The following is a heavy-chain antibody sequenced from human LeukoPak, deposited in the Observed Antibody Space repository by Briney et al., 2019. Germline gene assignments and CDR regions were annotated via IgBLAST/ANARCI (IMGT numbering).Heavy chain of an antibody. CDR1: GGSFSAYY. J-gene: IGHJ5*02. Sequence: SETLSLTCAVYGGSFSAYYWSWIRQPPGKGLEWIEEINNSRSVTYNPSLKSRVTIPVATSKNQFSLKLSSVTAAETAVYYCARKARSYSTTWQTRGGNWFDPWGQGTLVTVSS. D-gene: IGHD6-13*01. CDR3: ARKARSYSTTWQTRGGNWFDP. V-gene: IGHV4-34*01. CDR2: INNSRSV.